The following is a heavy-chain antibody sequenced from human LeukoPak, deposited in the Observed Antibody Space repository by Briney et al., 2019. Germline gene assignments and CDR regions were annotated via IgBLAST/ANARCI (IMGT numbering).Heavy chain of an antibody. V-gene: IGHV4-39*01. CDR3: ARHDYYYGSGSNTGFDY. CDR2: IYYSGST. J-gene: IGHJ4*02. CDR1: GGSISSSSYY. D-gene: IGHD3-10*01. Sequence: PSETLSLTCTVSGGSISSSSYYWGWIRQPPGKGLEWIGSIYYSGSTYYNPSLKSRVTISVDTPKNQFSLKLSSVTAADTAVYYCARHDYYYGSGSNTGFDYWGQGTLVTVSS.